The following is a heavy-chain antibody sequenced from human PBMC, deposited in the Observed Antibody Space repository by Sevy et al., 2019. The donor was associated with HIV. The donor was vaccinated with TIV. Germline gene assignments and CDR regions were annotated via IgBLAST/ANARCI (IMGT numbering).Heavy chain of an antibody. CDR1: GGSVSSGSYY. J-gene: IGHJ4*02. D-gene: IGHD5-12*01. CDR3: ARVRGGYSGFGGFDY. CDR2: IYYSGST. V-gene: IGHV4-61*01. Sequence: SGTLSLTCTVSGGSVSSGSYYWSWIRQPPGKGLEWIGYIYYSGSTNHNPSLKRRVTISVDTSKNQFSLKLNSVTAADTAVYYCARVRGGYSGFGGFDYWGQRTLVTVSS.